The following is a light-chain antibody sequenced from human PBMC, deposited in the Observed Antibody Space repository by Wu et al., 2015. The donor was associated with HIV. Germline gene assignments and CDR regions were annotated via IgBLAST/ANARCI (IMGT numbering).Light chain of an antibody. J-gene: IGKJ4*01. CDR3: QQSYSDILT. CDR2: WAS. V-gene: IGKV1-5*03. Sequence: DIQMTQSPSTLSASVGERVTITCRASESLSSRLAWYQQKPGKAPQLLIYWASTLERGAPSRFSGSGSGTDFTLTISSLQPEDFATYYCQQSYSDILTFGGGT. CDR1: ESLSSR.